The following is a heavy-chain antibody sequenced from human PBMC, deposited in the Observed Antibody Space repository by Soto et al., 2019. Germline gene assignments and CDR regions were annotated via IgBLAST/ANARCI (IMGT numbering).Heavy chain of an antibody. J-gene: IGHJ6*02. CDR1: GFTFSSYG. D-gene: IGHD4-17*01. Sequence: GGSLRLSCAASGFTFSSYGMHWVRQAPGKGLEWVAVIWYDGSNKYYADSVKGRFTISRDNSKNTLYLQMNSLRAEDTAAYYCARVTATVTPPYYYYYGMDVWGQGTTVTVSS. CDR3: ARVTATVTPPYYYYYGMDV. CDR2: IWYDGSNK. V-gene: IGHV3-33*01.